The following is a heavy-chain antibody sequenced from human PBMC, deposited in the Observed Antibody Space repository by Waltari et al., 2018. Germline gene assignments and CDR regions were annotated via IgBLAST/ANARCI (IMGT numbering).Heavy chain of an antibody. CDR2: INGNSGST. CDR3: ARDIGGMGRFDV. D-gene: IGHD2-15*01. J-gene: IGHJ5*02. CDR1: GGSFSSYW. Sequence: QVQLQESGPGLVKPSETLSLTCAVSGGSFSSYWWSWIRQPPGKGLEWIGEINGNSGSTNYNPSLKSRVTISKDASKNQFSLKLSSVTAADTAVYYCARDIGGMGRFDVWGPGVLVTVSS. V-gene: IGHV4-59*12.